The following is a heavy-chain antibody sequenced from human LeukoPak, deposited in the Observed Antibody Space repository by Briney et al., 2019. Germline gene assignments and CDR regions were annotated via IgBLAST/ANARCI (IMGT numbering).Heavy chain of an antibody. D-gene: IGHD6-13*01. CDR3: ARGPSSNWSGLDF. V-gene: IGHV3-74*01. J-gene: IGHJ4*02. CDR1: VFSFSGHW. Sequence: GGSLRLSCAASVFSFSGHWMHWARQLPGKGLVWVSRISPTGSTTSYADSVKGRFTVSRDNAKNTLYLQVNNLRAEDTAVYYCARGPSSNWSGLDFWGQGTLLTVSS. CDR2: ISPTGSTT.